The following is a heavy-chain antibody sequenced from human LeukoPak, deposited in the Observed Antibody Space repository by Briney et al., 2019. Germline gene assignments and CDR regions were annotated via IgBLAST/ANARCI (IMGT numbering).Heavy chain of an antibody. J-gene: IGHJ3*02. CDR1: GFTFSSYG. D-gene: IGHD2-21*02. V-gene: IGHV3-33*01. Sequence: GGSLRLSCAASGFTFSSYGMHWVRQAPGKGLEWVAVIWYDGSNKYYADSVKGRFTISRDNSKNTLYLQMNSLRAEDTAVYYCARKCGGDCYNAFDIWGQGTMVTVSS. CDR3: ARKCGGDCYNAFDI. CDR2: IWYDGSNK.